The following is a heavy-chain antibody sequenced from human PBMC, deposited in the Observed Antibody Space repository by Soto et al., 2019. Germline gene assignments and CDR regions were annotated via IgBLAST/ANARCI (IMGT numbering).Heavy chain of an antibody. D-gene: IGHD5-18*01. J-gene: IGHJ4*02. CDR2: ISYDGSNK. CDR1: GFTFSSYG. Sequence: QVQLVESGGGVVQPGRSLRLSCAASGFTFSSYGMHWVRQAPGKGLEWVAVISYDGSNKYYADSVKGRFTISRDNSKNTLYLQMNSLRAEDTAVYYCAKDLADTAMVLDYWGQGTMVTVSS. CDR3: AKDLADTAMVLDY. V-gene: IGHV3-30*18.